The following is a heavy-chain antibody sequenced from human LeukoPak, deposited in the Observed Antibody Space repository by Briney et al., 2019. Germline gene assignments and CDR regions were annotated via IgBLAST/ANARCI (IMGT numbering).Heavy chain of an antibody. D-gene: IGHD3-22*01. CDR3: ARDMTQRITMIVVNYYGMDV. Sequence: GGSLRLSCAASGFTFSSYSMNWVRQAPGKGLEWVSYISSSSSTIYYADSVKGRFTISRDNAKNSLYLQMNSLRAEDTAVYYCARDMTQRITMIVVNYYGMDVWGQGTTVTVSS. V-gene: IGHV3-48*04. CDR2: ISSSSSTI. CDR1: GFTFSSYS. J-gene: IGHJ6*02.